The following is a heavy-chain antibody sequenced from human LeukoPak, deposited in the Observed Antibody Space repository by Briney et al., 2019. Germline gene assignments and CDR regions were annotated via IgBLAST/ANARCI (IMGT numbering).Heavy chain of an antibody. CDR3: ARGYSSSWTFFGY. CDR2: IYSGGST. J-gene: IGHJ4*02. Sequence: GGSLRLSCAASGFTVSSKYMSWVRQAPGKGLEWVSVIYSGGSTYYADSVKGRFTISRDNSMSTLYLQMNSLRAEDTAMYYCARGYSSSWTFFGYWGQGTLVTVSS. D-gene: IGHD6-13*01. V-gene: IGHV3-53*01. CDR1: GFTVSSKY.